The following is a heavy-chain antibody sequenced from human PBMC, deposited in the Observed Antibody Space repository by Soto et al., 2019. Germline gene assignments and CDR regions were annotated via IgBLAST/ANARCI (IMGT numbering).Heavy chain of an antibody. D-gene: IGHD4-17*01. J-gene: IGHJ4*02. CDR2: IYYSGTT. CDR3: VGDYAAYYFDY. CDR1: GGSISSSSYY. V-gene: IGHV4-39*01. Sequence: QLQLQESGPGLVKPSETLSLTCTVSGGSISSSSYYWGWIRQPPGKGLEWIGRIYYSGTTYYNLALKIRVPISGDTSKNQFSLKLSSVTAADTAVYYCVGDYAAYYFDYWGQGTLVTVSS.